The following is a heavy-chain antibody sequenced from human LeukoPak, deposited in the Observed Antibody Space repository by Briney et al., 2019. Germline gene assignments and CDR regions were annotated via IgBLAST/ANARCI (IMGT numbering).Heavy chain of an antibody. D-gene: IGHD1-20*01. J-gene: IGHJ5*02. Sequence: GESLKISCKGSGYRFTANWIGWVRQMPGKGLEWMGIIYPADSDTYYSPSFQGQVTISADKSISTAYLQWSSLKASDTATYYCAKGITRYNRFDPWGQGTLVTVSS. CDR2: IYPADSDT. CDR1: GYRFTANW. V-gene: IGHV5-51*01. CDR3: AKGITRYNRFDP.